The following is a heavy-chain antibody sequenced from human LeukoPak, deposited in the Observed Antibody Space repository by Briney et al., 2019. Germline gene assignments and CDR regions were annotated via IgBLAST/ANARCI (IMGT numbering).Heavy chain of an antibody. CDR2: IYNSGST. V-gene: IGHV4-59*01. D-gene: IGHD6-13*01. Sequence: SETLSLTCTVSGGSISSYYWNWIRQRPGKGLEWIGYIYNSGSTYYNPSLKSRVTISVDTSKSQFSLNLRSVTAADTAVYYCARDESSSSSSDVWGQGTMVTVSS. CDR1: GGSISSYY. J-gene: IGHJ3*01. CDR3: ARDESSSSSSDV.